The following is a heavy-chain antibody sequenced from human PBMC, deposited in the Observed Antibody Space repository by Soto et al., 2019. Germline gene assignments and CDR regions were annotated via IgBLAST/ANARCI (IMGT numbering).Heavy chain of an antibody. CDR2: ISAYNGNT. CDR1: GYTFTSYG. D-gene: IGHD4-4*01. Sequence: ASVKVSCKASGYTFTSYGISWVRQAPGQGLEWMGWISAYNGNTNYAQKLQGRVTMTTDTSTSTAYMELRSLRSDDTAVYYCARDPFPPGSYSNYYYYYGMDVWGQGTTVTVSS. CDR3: ARDPFPPGSYSNYYYYYGMDV. V-gene: IGHV1-18*01. J-gene: IGHJ6*02.